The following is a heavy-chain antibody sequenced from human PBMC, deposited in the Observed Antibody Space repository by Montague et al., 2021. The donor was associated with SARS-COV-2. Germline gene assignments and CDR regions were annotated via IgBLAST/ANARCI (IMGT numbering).Heavy chain of an antibody. D-gene: IGHD2-2*03. CDR1: GFTFSSHA. J-gene: IGHJ6*02. Sequence: SLRLSCAASGFTFSSHAMHWVRQAPGKGLEWVAVISYDGSNKYFADSVKGRFTISRDNSKNTLYLQMNSLRAEDTAVYYCARDLVIVVVPADIDYYGMDVWGQGTTVTVSS. CDR3: ARDLVIVVVPADIDYYGMDV. V-gene: IGHV3-30*04. CDR2: ISYDGSNK.